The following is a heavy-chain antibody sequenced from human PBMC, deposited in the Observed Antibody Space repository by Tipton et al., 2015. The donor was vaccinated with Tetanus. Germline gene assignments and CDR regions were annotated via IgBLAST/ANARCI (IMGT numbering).Heavy chain of an antibody. D-gene: IGHD1-1*01. CDR1: GGSISSGAYY. J-gene: IGHJ2*01. CDR3: ARTQPIGWYFDL. CDR2: IYYSGST. V-gene: IGHV4-31*03. Sequence: TLSLTCTVSGGSISSGAYYWSWIRQHPGKGLEWIGYIYYSGSTFYNPSLKSRVTISVDTSKNQFSLKLSSVTAADTVVYYCARTQPIGWYFDLWGRGTLLTVSS.